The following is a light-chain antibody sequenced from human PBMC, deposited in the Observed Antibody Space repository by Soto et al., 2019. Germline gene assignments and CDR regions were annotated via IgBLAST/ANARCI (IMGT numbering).Light chain of an antibody. J-gene: IGKJ1*01. CDR1: QSISSW. V-gene: IGKV1-5*03. Sequence: DIQMTQSPSTLSASVGDRVTITCRASQSISSWLAWYQQKPGKAPKVLIYKATSLESGVPSRFSGSGSGTELTLTITSLQPDDFATYDCQQYDSYPRTFGQGTKVEIK. CDR2: KAT. CDR3: QQYDSYPRT.